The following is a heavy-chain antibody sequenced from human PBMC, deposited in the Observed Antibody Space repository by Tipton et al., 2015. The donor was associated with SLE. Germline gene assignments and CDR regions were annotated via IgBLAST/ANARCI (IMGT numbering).Heavy chain of an antibody. V-gene: IGHV4-59*11. D-gene: IGHD2-15*01. Sequence: TLSLTCTVSGGSISSHYWSWIRQPPGKGLEWIGSIYYSGSTNYNPSLKSRVTISVDTSKNQFSLKLSSVTAADTAVYYCAREVEGWPDAFDIWGQGTMVTVSS. CDR2: IYYSGST. CDR3: AREVEGWPDAFDI. CDR1: GGSISSHY. J-gene: IGHJ3*02.